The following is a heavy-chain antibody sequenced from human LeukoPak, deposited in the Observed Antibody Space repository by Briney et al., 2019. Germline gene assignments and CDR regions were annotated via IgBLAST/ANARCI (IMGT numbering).Heavy chain of an antibody. V-gene: IGHV5-51*01. CDR1: GYSFTSYW. J-gene: IGHJ4*02. D-gene: IGHD3-22*01. Sequence: PGESLKISCKGSGYSFTSYWIGWVRQMPGKGLEWMGIIYPGDSDTRYTPSFEGQVTFSADKSISTAYLQWSSLKASDTAMYYCARLRDSSGYVYFWGQGTLVTVSS. CDR3: ARLRDSSGYVYF. CDR2: IYPGDSDT.